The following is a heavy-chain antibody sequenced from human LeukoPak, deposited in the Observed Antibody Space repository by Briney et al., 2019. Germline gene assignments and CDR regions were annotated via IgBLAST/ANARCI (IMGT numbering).Heavy chain of an antibody. CDR3: ARAGVTEDLDAFDI. Sequence: SETLSLTCTVSGGSISSFYWSWIRQSPGKGLEWIGYISYTGNTNYNPSLKSRVTISVDTSKNQFSLKLSSVTAADTAVYYCARAGVTEDLDAFDIWGQGTMVTVSS. CDR2: ISYTGNT. D-gene: IGHD7-27*01. CDR1: GGSISSFY. J-gene: IGHJ3*02. V-gene: IGHV4-59*08.